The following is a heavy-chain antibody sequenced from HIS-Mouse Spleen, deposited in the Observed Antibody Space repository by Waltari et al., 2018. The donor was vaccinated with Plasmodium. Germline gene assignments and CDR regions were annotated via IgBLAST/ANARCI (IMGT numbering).Heavy chain of an antibody. D-gene: IGHD3-10*01. Sequence: QVQLQQWGAGLLKPSETLSLTCAVYGGSFSGYYWSWIRQPPGKGLGWIGEINHSGSTNYNPYLKSRVTISVDTSKNQFSLKLSSVTAADTAVYYCASSGSGSYYYWGQGTLVTVSS. CDR3: ASSGSGSYYY. V-gene: IGHV4-34*01. CDR2: INHSGST. CDR1: GGSFSGYY. J-gene: IGHJ4*02.